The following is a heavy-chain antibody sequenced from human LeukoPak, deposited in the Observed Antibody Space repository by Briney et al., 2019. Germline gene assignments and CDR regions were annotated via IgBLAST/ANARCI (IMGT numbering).Heavy chain of an antibody. CDR2: INHSGST. V-gene: IGHV4-34*01. J-gene: IGHJ4*02. D-gene: IGHD3-22*01. CDR1: GGSFSGYY. Sequence: PSETLSLTCAVYGGSFSGYYWSWIRQPPGKGLEWIGEINHSGSTNYNPSLKSRVTISVDTSKNQFSLKLGSVTAADTAVYYCARPPQRRYYDSSGYYWVCWGQGTLVTVSS. CDR3: ARPPQRRYYDSSGYYWVC.